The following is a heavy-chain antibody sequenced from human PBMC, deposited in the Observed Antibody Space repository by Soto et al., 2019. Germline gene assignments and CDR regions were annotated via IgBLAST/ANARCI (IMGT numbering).Heavy chain of an antibody. J-gene: IGHJ4*02. CDR1: GYTFTSYY. CDR3: ARETTVTTSSFFYFDY. V-gene: IGHV1-46*03. CDR2: INPSDGST. Sequence: GASVKVSCRASGYTFTSYYMHWVRQAPGQGLEWMGIINPSDGSTSYGQKFQGRVTMTRDTSTSTVYMDLSSLRSEDTAVYYCARETTVTTSSFFYFDYWGQGTLVTVSS. D-gene: IGHD4-17*01.